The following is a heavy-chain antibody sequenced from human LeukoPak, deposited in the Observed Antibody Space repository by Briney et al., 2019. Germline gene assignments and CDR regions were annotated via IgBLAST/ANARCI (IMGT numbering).Heavy chain of an antibody. V-gene: IGHV4-39*07. CDR2: MYSSGST. CDR3: AREVLWFGELSHPRHNWFDP. J-gene: IGHJ5*02. CDR1: GGSISSSSYY. Sequence: PSETLSLTCTVSGGSISSSSYYWGWIRQPPGKGLEWIGSMYSSGSTYYNPSLKSRVTMSVDTSKNQFSLKLSSVTAADTAVYYCAREVLWFGELSHPRHNWFDPWGQGTLVTVSS. D-gene: IGHD3-10*01.